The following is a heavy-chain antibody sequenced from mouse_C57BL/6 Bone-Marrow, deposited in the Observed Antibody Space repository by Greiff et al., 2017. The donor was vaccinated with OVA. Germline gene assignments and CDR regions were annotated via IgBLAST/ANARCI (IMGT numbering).Heavy chain of an antibody. D-gene: IGHD1-1*01. CDR2: IRSKSNNYAT. Sequence: EAGGGLVQPKGSLKLSCAASGFSFDTYAMNWVRQAPGKGLEWVARIRSKSNNYATYYADSVKDRFTISRDDSESMLYLQMNNLKTEDTAMYYCVRHVGDYYGYYFDYWGQGTTLTVSS. CDR3: VRHVGDYYGYYFDY. V-gene: IGHV10-1*01. CDR1: GFSFDTYA. J-gene: IGHJ2*01.